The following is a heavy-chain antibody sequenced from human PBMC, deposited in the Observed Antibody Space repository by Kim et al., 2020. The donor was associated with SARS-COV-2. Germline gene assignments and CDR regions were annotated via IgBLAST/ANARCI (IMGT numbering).Heavy chain of an antibody. Sequence: SVKVSCKASGGTFSSYAISWVRQAPGQGLEWMGRIIPILGIANYAQKFQGRVTITADKSTSTAYMELSSLRSEDTAVYYCARGAGLVVVVAATPDNWFDPWGQGTLVTVSS. CDR1: GGTFSSYA. CDR3: ARGAGLVVVVAATPDNWFDP. J-gene: IGHJ5*02. D-gene: IGHD2-15*01. V-gene: IGHV1-69*04. CDR2: IIPILGIA.